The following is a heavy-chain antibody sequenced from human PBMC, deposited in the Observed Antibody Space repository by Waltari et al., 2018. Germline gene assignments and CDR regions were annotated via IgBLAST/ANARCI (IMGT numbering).Heavy chain of an antibody. V-gene: IGHV3-33*01. CDR1: GFSFTNYG. J-gene: IGHJ6*02. CDR2: IWYDGSKK. Sequence: QEKLVESGGGVVQSGRSLKLSCEASGFSFTNYGMRWVRQAPGKGVEGVAIIWYDGSKKYYADSVKGRFDISRDNSRNTLYLQMDSLRAEDTAVYFCARDQYGESFYYAMNVWGQGTAVTVSS. D-gene: IGHD1-26*01. CDR3: ARDQYGESFYYAMNV.